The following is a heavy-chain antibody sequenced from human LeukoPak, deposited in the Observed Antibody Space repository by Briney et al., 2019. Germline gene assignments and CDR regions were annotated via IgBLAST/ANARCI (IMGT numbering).Heavy chain of an antibody. CDR2: IHYSGRI. Sequence: PSETLSLTCAVYGGSFSGYYWTWIRQTPGKGLEWIGEIHYSGRINYNPSLKSRVTISADTSNNHFSLKMNSVTAADTAVYYCSRGTDAYKCGNSWGQGTLVTVSS. CDR3: SRGTDAYKCGNS. CDR1: GGSFSGYY. V-gene: IGHV4-34*01. D-gene: IGHD5-24*01. J-gene: IGHJ4*02.